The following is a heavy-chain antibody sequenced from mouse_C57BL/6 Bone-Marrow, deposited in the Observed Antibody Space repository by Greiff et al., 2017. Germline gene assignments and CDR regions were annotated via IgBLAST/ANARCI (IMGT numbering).Heavy chain of an antibody. J-gene: IGHJ3*01. Sequence: QVQLQQPGAELVKPGASVKMSCKASGYTFTSYWITWVKQRPGQGLEWIGDIYPGSGSTNYNEKFKSKATLTVDTSSSTAYMQLSSLTSDDSAVYYCARREFYGYETWFAYWGQGTLVTVSA. CDR2: IYPGSGST. CDR1: GYTFTSYW. CDR3: ARREFYGYETWFAY. V-gene: IGHV1-55*01. D-gene: IGHD2-2*01.